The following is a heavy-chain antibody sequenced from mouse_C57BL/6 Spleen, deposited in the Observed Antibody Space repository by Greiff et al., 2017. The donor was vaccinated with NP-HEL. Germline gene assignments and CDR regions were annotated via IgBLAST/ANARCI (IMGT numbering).Heavy chain of an antibody. Sequence: QVQLKESGAELARPGASVKMSCKASGYTFTSYTMHWVKQRPGQGLEWIGYINPSSGYTKYNQKFKDKATLTADKSSSTAYMQLSSLTSEDSAVYYCARQDYGSSSYAMDYWGQGTSVTVSS. V-gene: IGHV1-4*01. CDR3: ARQDYGSSSYAMDY. CDR2: INPSSGYT. CDR1: GYTFTSYT. J-gene: IGHJ4*01. D-gene: IGHD1-1*01.